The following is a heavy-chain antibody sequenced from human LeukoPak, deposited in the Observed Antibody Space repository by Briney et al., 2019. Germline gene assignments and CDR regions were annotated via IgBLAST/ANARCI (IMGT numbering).Heavy chain of an antibody. CDR3: ARIPYYYYGSGSEPDY. J-gene: IGHJ4*02. Sequence: SQTLSLTCTVSGGSISSGSYYWSWIRQPPGKGLEWIGYIYHSGSTYYNPSLKSRVTISVDRSKNQFSLKLSSVTAADTAVYYCARIPYYYYGSGSEPDYWGQGTLVTVSS. V-gene: IGHV4-30-2*01. CDR2: IYHSGST. CDR1: GGSISSGSYY. D-gene: IGHD3-10*01.